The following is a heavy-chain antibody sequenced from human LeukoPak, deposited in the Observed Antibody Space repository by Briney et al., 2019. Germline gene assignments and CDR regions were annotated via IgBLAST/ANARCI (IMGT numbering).Heavy chain of an antibody. CDR3: ARDRLTHDY. CDR1: GFTFSSYS. CDR2: ISSSSSYI. J-gene: IGHJ4*02. Sequence: GRSLRLSCAPFGFTFSSYSMNWVRQAPGKGLEWVSSISSSSSYIYYADSVKGQFTISRDNAKNSLYLQMNSLRAEDTAVYYCARDRLTHDYWGQGTLVTVSS. D-gene: IGHD1-14*01. V-gene: IGHV3-21*01.